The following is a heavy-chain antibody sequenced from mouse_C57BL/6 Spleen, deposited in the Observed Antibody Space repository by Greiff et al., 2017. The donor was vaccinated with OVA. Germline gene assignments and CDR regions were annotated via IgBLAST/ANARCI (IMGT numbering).Heavy chain of an antibody. CDR3: ARHPVVAYYAMDY. CDR2: ISSGGSYT. J-gene: IGHJ4*01. D-gene: IGHD1-1*01. CDR1: GFTFSSYG. V-gene: IGHV5-6*01. Sequence: EVKVVESGGDLVKPGGSLKLSCAASGFTFSSYGMSWVRQTPDKRLEWVATISSGGSYTYYPDSVKGRFTISRDNAKNTLYLQMSSLKSEDTAMYYCARHPVVAYYAMDYWGQGTSVTVSS.